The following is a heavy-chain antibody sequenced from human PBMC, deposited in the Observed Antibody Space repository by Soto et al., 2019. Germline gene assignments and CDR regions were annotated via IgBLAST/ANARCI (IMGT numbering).Heavy chain of an antibody. CDR2: IDPSDSYT. Sequence: GESLKISCKGSGYSFTSYWISWVRQMPGKGLEWMGRIDPSDSYTNYSPSFQGHVTISADKSISTAYLQWSSLKASDTAMYYCARHGVVVVAATHTYYYGMDVWGQGTTVTVS. J-gene: IGHJ6*02. CDR3: ARHGVVVVAATHTYYYGMDV. D-gene: IGHD2-15*01. V-gene: IGHV5-10-1*01. CDR1: GYSFTSYW.